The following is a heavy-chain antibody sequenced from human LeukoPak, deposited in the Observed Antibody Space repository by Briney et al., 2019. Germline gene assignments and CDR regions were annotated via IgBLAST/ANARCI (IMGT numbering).Heavy chain of an antibody. Sequence: GASVNVSCKASEYTFTSYEINWVRQAPGQGLEWMGWMNPNSGDTGYAQKFQGRVTITRNTSISTAYMELSSLRSEDTAVYYCAARYYDSSGYYYFQHWGQGTLVTVSS. J-gene: IGHJ1*01. D-gene: IGHD3-22*01. CDR2: MNPNSGDT. CDR1: EYTFTSYE. V-gene: IGHV1-8*03. CDR3: AARYYDSSGYYYFQH.